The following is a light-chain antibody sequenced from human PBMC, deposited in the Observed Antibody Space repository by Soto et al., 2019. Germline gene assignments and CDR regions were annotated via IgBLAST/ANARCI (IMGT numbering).Light chain of an antibody. Sequence: QSALTQPASVSGSPGQSITISCTGTSSDIGRYNYVSWYQQHPGKAPKLMIYDVSNRPSGISNRFSGSKSGNTASLTISGLQAEDEADYYCSSYTSSSTPCVFGTGTQLTVL. CDR3: SSYTSSSTPCV. J-gene: IGLJ7*01. V-gene: IGLV2-14*01. CDR1: SSDIGRYNY. CDR2: DVS.